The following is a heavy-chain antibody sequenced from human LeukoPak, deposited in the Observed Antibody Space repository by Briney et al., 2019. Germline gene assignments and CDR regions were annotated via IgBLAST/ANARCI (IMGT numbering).Heavy chain of an antibody. CDR1: GFLFSSFE. D-gene: IGHD5-12*01. CDR3: AREMGGYPFDY. CDR2: ISSSGITI. Sequence: GGSLRLSCAASGFLFSSFEINWVRQAPGKGLEWVSYISSSGITIYYADSVKGRFTISRDNAKNSLYLQMNSLRAEDTAVYYCAREMGGYPFDYWGQGTLVTVSS. J-gene: IGHJ4*02. V-gene: IGHV3-48*03.